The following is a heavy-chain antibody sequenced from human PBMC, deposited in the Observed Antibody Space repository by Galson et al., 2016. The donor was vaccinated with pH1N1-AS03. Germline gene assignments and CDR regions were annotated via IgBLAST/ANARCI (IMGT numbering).Heavy chain of an antibody. D-gene: IGHD3-3*01. J-gene: IGHJ4*02. CDR3: ARGTISWVDLQRRFHA. CDR1: GYTFTHFG. V-gene: IGHV1-18*01. Sequence: VKVSCKASGYTFTHFGISWVRQAPGQGLECLGWISTYTGETNYAQKFQGRVTMTTNTSTNTVYMELRTLTSDDTALYYCARGTISWVDLQRRFHAWGQGTLVTVSS. CDR2: ISTYTGET.